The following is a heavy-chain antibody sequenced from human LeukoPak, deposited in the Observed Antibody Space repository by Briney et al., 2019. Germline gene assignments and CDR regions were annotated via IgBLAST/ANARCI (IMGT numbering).Heavy chain of an antibody. CDR2: IYSGGST. D-gene: IGHD2-15*01. V-gene: IGHV3-53*01. J-gene: IGHJ4*02. CDR1: GGSISSSSYY. Sequence: ETLSLTCTVSGGSISSSSYYWGWIRQPPGKGLEWVSVIYSGGSTYYADSVKGRFTISRDNSKNTLYLQMNSLRAEDTAVYYCARDRSPICSGGSCQRGYFDYWGQGTLVTVSS. CDR3: ARDRSPICSGGSCQRGYFDY.